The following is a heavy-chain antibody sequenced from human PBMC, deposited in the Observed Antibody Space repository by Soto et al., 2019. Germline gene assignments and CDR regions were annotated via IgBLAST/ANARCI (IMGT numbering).Heavy chain of an antibody. V-gene: IGHV4-34*01. CDR3: ASPGSCSGGSCYSWAFDI. Sequence: SETLSVTCAVLYGSFGGFDWSCIRQPPGKRLEWIGEINHSGSTNYNPSLKSRVTISVDTSKNQFSLQLSSVTAADTAVYYCASPGSCSGGSCYSWAFDIWGQRTMVTVSS. CDR2: INHSGST. J-gene: IGHJ3*02. CDR1: YGSFGGFD. D-gene: IGHD2-15*01.